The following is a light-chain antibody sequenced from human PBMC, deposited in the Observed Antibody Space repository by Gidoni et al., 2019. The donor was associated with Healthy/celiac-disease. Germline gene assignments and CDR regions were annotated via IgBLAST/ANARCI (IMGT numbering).Light chain of an antibody. CDR2: QDS. J-gene: IGLJ2*01. CDR3: QACDSSTYVV. V-gene: IGLV3-1*01. CDR1: TLGHKY. Sequence: SYELTQPPSVSVSPAQPASITCSGDTLGHKYACWYQQKPGQSPVLVIYQDSKRPSGIPERFSGSNSGNTATLTISGTQAMDEADYYCQACDSSTYVVFGGGTKLTVL.